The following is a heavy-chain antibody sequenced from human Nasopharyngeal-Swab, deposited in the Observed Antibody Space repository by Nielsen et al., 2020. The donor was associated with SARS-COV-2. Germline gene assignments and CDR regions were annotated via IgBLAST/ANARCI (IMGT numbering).Heavy chain of an antibody. V-gene: IGHV1-2*06. D-gene: IGHD2-8*02. CDR2: NNPNSGGT. CDR1: GYTFTDYY. J-gene: IGHJ3*02. Sequence: ASVKVSCKASGYTFTDYYIHWVRQAPGQGLEWMGRNNPNSGGTNSAQKFQGRVTMTRETSISTAYMGLSGLGSADTALYFCARGACTGNSCYTGANTLHIWGLGTMVTVSS. CDR3: ARGACTGNSCYTGANTLHI.